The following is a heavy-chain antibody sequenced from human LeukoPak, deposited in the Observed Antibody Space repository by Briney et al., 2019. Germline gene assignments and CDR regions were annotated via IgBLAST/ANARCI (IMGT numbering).Heavy chain of an antibody. CDR1: GGSISSGGYY. J-gene: IGHJ4*02. V-gene: IGHV4-31*03. D-gene: IGHD2-15*01. CDR3: ARTVVVVAATPLDYFDY. CDR2: FYYSGST. Sequence: SETLSLTCTVSGGSISSGGYYWSWIRQPPGKALGWIGYFYYSGSTYYNPSLKSRVTISVDTSKNQFSLKLSSVTAADTAVYYCARTVVVVAATPLDYFDYWGQGTLVTVSS.